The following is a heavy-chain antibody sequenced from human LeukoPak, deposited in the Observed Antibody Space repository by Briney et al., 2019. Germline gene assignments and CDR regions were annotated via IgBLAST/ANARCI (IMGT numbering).Heavy chain of an antibody. CDR2: IIPMFGSA. J-gene: IGHJ5*02. CDR3: VRRQALRGRHRAFDP. CDR1: GGTFSNYA. V-gene: IGHV1-69*05. D-gene: IGHD6-25*01. Sequence: ASVKVSCKASGGTFSNYAICWVRQAPGQGFEWLGGIIPMFGSAKYAQKFQGRVTITTDESTTTAYMDLISLISEDTAVYYCVRRQALRGRHRAFDPWGQGTLVTVSS.